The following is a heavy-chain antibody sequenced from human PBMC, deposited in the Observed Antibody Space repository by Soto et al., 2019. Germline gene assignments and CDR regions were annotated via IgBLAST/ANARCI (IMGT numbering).Heavy chain of an antibody. CDR1: GFTFSGYA. CDR3: ARGGGGYYYYGMDV. V-gene: IGHV3-30-3*01. J-gene: IGHJ6*02. Sequence: QVQLVESGGGVVQPGTSLRLSCAASGFTFSGYAMHWVRQAPGKGLEWVAVISYDGSNKYYSDSVKGRCSVSRDSSKNTVFLQMNSLRAEATAVYYCARGGGGYYYYGMDVWGQGTTVTVSS. D-gene: IGHD2-15*01. CDR2: ISYDGSNK.